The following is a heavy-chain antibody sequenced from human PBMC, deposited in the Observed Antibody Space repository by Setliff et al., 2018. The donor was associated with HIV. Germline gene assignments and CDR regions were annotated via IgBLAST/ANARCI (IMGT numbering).Heavy chain of an antibody. J-gene: IGHJ4*02. V-gene: IGHV4-34*01. D-gene: IGHD6-19*01. CDR2: INHGGDT. CDR3: ARGRKKTLAVSGTRYFDF. Sequence: SETLSLTCAVYGQSISGYYWSWIRQTPGKGLEWIGEINHGGDTNYNPSLKSRIAISVDTSKNQFSLKLTSVTAADMGVYYCARGRKKTLAVSGTRYFDFWGQGTLVTVSS. CDR1: GQSISGYY.